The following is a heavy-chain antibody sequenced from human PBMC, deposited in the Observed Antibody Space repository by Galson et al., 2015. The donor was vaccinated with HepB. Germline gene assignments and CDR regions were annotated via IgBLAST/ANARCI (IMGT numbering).Heavy chain of an antibody. Sequence: SVKVSCKASGYTFTGYYMHWVRQAPGQGLEWMGWINPNSGGTNYAQKFQGRVTMTRDTSISTAYMELSRLRSDDTAVYYCARDIKTYYDFWSGSSPFDIWGQGTMVTVSS. CDR3: ARDIKTYYDFWSGSSPFDI. CDR1: GYTFTGYY. D-gene: IGHD3-3*01. J-gene: IGHJ3*02. V-gene: IGHV1-2*02. CDR2: INPNSGGT.